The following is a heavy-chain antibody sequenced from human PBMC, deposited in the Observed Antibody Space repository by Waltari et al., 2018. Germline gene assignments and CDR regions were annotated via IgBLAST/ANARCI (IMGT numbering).Heavy chain of an antibody. Sequence: QVQLQQWGAGLLKPSETLSLTCAVYGGSFSGYYWSWIRQPPGKGLEWIGEINHSGSTNDNPSLKRRVTISVDTSKNQFSLKLSSVTAADTAVYYCAGFYGSGSYYSGFDYWGQGTLVTVSS. CDR2: INHSGST. J-gene: IGHJ4*02. V-gene: IGHV4-34*01. CDR1: GGSFSGYY. D-gene: IGHD3-10*01. CDR3: AGFYGSGSYYSGFDY.